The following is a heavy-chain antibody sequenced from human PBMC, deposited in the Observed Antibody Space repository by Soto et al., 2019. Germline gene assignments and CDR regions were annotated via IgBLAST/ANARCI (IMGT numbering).Heavy chain of an antibody. CDR3: ARGPFAGSAVGWYFDL. CDR2: MNPNSGNT. Sequence: QVQLVQSGAEVKKPGASVKVSCKASGYTFTSYDINWVRQATGQGLEWMGWMNPNSGNTGYAQKFQGRVTMPXXTXIXXAYMELSSLRSEGTAVYYCARGPFAGSAVGWYFDLWGRGTLVTVSS. CDR1: GYTFTSYD. J-gene: IGHJ2*01. V-gene: IGHV1-8*01. D-gene: IGHD6-25*01.